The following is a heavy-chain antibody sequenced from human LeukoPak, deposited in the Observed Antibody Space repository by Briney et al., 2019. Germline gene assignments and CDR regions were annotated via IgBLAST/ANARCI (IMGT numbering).Heavy chain of an antibody. J-gene: IGHJ4*02. CDR1: GGSISSYY. D-gene: IGHD5-12*01. CDR2: IYYSGST. Sequence: PSETLSLTCTVSGGSISSYYWSWIRQPPGKGLEWIGYIYYSGSTNYNPSLKSRVTISVDTSKNQFSLKLRSVTAADTAVYYCARSATWSGYGGYFDYWGQATLVTVSS. CDR3: ARSATWSGYGGYFDY. V-gene: IGHV4-59*01.